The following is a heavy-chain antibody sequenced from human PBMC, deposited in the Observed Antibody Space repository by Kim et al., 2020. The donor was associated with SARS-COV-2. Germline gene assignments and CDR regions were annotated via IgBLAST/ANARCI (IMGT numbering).Heavy chain of an antibody. CDR2: ISYDGSNK. V-gene: IGHV3-30*18. CDR1: GFTFSSYG. D-gene: IGHD6-19*01. Sequence: GGSLRLSCAASGFTFSSYGMHWVRQAPGKGLEWVAVISYDGSNKYYADSVKGRFTISRDNSKNTLYLQMNSLRAEDTAVYYCAKVDSSGWYDYWGQGTLVTVSS. CDR3: AKVDSSGWYDY. J-gene: IGHJ4*02.